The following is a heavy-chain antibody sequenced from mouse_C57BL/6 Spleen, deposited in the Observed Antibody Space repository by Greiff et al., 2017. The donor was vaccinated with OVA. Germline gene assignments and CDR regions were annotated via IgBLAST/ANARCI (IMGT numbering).Heavy chain of an antibody. Sequence: VQLQQSGAELVRPGASVKLSCTASGFNIKDYYMHWVKQRPEQGLEWIGRSDPEDGDTEYAPKFQGKATMTADTSSNTAYLQLSSLTSEDTAVYYCTTVYGSSYVGFAYWGQGTLVTVSA. J-gene: IGHJ3*01. CDR2: SDPEDGDT. D-gene: IGHD1-1*01. V-gene: IGHV14-1*01. CDR3: TTVYGSSYVGFAY. CDR1: GFNIKDYY.